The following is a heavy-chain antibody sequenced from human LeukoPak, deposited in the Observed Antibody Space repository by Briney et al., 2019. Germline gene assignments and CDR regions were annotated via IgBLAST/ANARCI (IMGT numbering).Heavy chain of an antibody. V-gene: IGHV3-9*01. CDR1: GFTFDDYA. Sequence: GGSLRLPCAASGFTFDDYAMHWVRQAPGKGLEWVSGISWNSGSIGYADSVKGRFTISRDNAKNSLYLQMKSLRAEDTALYYCGKDVKFNRLNYFDYWGQGTLVTVSS. D-gene: IGHD6-25*01. J-gene: IGHJ4*02. CDR3: GKDVKFNRLNYFDY. CDR2: ISWNSGSI.